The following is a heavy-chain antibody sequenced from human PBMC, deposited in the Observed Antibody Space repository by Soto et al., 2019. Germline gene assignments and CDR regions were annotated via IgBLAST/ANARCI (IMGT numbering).Heavy chain of an antibody. V-gene: IGHV3-30-3*01. CDR3: ARGLIGSQYYCDY. CDR2: ISYDGSNK. J-gene: IGHJ4*02. D-gene: IGHD6-19*01. CDR1: GFTFSSYA. Sequence: QVQLVESGGGVVQPGRSLRLSCAASGFTFSSYAMHWVRQAPGKGLEWVAVISYDGSNKYYADSVKGRFTISRDNSKNTLYLQMNSLRAEDTAVYYCARGLIGSQYYCDYWGQGTLVTVSS.